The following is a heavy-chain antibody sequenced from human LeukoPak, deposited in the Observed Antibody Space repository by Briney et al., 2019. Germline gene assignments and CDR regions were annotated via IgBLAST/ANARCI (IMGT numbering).Heavy chain of an antibody. D-gene: IGHD1-7*01. V-gene: IGHV4-59*01. CDR3: ATARTGTTAADYYYYYGVDV. J-gene: IGHJ6*02. CDR1: GGSISSYY. CDR2: IYYSGST. Sequence: SETLSLTCTVSGGSISSYYWSWIRQPPGKGLEWIGYIYYSGSTNYNPSLKSRVTISVDTSKNQFYLKLRSVPDADRAVYYCATARTGTTAADYYYYYGVDVWGQGTTVTVSS.